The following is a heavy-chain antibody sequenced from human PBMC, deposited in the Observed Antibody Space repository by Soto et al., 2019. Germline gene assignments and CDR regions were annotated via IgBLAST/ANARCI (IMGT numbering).Heavy chain of an antibody. CDR1: GYSITNYG. V-gene: IGHV1-18*01. CDR2: ISAYNGNT. J-gene: IGHJ6*03. D-gene: IGHD6-19*01. CDR3: ARDRGVAPPVAGNTHYYYYMDV. Sequence: QDQLVQSGVEVKKPGASVKVSCKASGYSITNYGITWVRQAPGQGFEWMGWISAYNGNTNYAQKFQGRVTMTTDASTSTAYLELRSLRSDDTAVYYCARDRGVAPPVAGNTHYYYYMDVWGKGTTVTVSS.